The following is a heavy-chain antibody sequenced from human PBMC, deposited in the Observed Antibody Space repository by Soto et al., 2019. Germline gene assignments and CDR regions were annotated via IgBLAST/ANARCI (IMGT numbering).Heavy chain of an antibody. Sequence: GGSLRLSCAASGFTFSSYGMHWVRQAPGKGLEWVAVISYDGSNKYYADSVKGRFTISRDNSKNTLYLQMNSLRAEDTAVYYCAKNPINGAAAGPYYYYYGMDVWGQGTTVTVSS. J-gene: IGHJ6*02. CDR2: ISYDGSNK. D-gene: IGHD6-13*01. CDR3: AKNPINGAAAGPYYYYYGMDV. V-gene: IGHV3-30*18. CDR1: GFTFSSYG.